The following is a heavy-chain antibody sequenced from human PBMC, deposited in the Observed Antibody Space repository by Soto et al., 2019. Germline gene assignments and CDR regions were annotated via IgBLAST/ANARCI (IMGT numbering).Heavy chain of an antibody. CDR2: IYYSGST. CDR1: AGSISSGGYY. V-gene: IGHV4-31*03. Sequence: SVTLSLTCTVSAGSISSGGYYWTWIRQHPGKGLEWIGYIYYSGSTYYNPSLKSRVTISVDTSKNQFSLKLSSVTAADTAVYYCAREKYYYGSGKDGMDVLGQGTTVTVST. D-gene: IGHD3-10*01. CDR3: AREKYYYGSGKDGMDV. J-gene: IGHJ6*01.